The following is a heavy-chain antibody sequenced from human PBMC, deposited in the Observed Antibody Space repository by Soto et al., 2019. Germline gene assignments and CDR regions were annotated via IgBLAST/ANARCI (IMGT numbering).Heavy chain of an antibody. D-gene: IGHD1-26*01. J-gene: IGHJ4*02. CDR3: ARDWEWELESTSLDY. Sequence: ASVKVSCKTSGYTFTGYYMHWVRQAPGQGLEWMGWINPNSGDTNYAPKFQGRVTMTRETSFTTVYMDLTRLRSDDTAVYYCARDWEWELESTSLDYWGQGTLVTVSS. CDR2: INPNSGDT. V-gene: IGHV1-2*02. CDR1: GYTFTGYY.